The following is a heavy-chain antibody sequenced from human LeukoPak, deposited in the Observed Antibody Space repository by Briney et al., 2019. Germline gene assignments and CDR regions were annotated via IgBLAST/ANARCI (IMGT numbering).Heavy chain of an antibody. Sequence: SETLSLTCTVSGGSISSYYWSWIRQPPGKGLEWIGYINYSGSTNYNPSLKSRVTISVDTSKNQFSLKLSSVTAADTAVYYCASTTDVLDAFDIWGQGTMVTVSS. D-gene: IGHD1-1*01. CDR3: ASTTDVLDAFDI. V-gene: IGHV4-59*08. J-gene: IGHJ3*02. CDR1: GGSISSYY. CDR2: INYSGST.